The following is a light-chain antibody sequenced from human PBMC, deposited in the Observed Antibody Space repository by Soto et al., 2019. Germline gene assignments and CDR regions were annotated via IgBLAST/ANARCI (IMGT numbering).Light chain of an antibody. CDR1: QSVSSY. CDR3: QQRSNWTLT. CDR2: DAS. Sequence: EIVLTQSPGTLSLSPEERATLSCRASQSVSSYLAWYQQKPGQAPRLLIYDASNTATGIPARFSGSGSGTDFTLTISSLEPEDFAVYYCQQRSNWTLTFGGGTKVDIK. J-gene: IGKJ4*01. V-gene: IGKV3-11*01.